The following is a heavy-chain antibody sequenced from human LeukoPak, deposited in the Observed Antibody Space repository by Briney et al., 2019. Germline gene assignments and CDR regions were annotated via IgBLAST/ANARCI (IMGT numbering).Heavy chain of an antibody. CDR3: ARDPRGSYLGRYYFDY. Sequence: PGGSLRLSCAASGFTFSNYSMNWVRQAPGKGLECVSSISSSGSTIYYADSVKGRFTISRDNAKNSLYLQMNSLRAEDTAVYYCARDPRGSYLGRYYFDYWGQGTLVTVSS. V-gene: IGHV3-48*04. J-gene: IGHJ4*02. CDR2: ISSSGSTI. CDR1: GFTFSNYS. D-gene: IGHD1-26*01.